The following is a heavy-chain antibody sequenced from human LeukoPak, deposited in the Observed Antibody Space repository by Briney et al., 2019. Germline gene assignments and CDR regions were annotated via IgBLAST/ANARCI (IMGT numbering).Heavy chain of an antibody. CDR1: GFTFSSDW. CDR3: ARDLRGHYFDY. V-gene: IGHV3-7*03. Sequence: GGSLRLSCAASGFTFSSDWMSWVCEAPGKGLEWVANIKQDGSEKYYVDSVKGRFTISRDNAKNSLYLRMDSLRAEDTAVYYCARDLRGHYFDYWGQGTLVTVSS. J-gene: IGHJ4*02. CDR2: IKQDGSEK.